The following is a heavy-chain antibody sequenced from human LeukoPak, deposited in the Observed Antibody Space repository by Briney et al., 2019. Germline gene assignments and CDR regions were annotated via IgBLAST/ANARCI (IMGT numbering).Heavy chain of an antibody. CDR2: INHSGST. V-gene: IGHV4-34*01. CDR3: ARVQAASGGYYYYGMDV. J-gene: IGHJ6*02. D-gene: IGHD2-15*01. Sequence: PSETLSLTCTVSGGSISTYYWSWIRQPPGKGLEWIGEINHSGSTNYNPSLKSRVTISVDTSKNQFSLKLSSVTAADTAVYYCARVQAASGGYYYYGMDVWGQGTTVTVSS. CDR1: GGSISTYY.